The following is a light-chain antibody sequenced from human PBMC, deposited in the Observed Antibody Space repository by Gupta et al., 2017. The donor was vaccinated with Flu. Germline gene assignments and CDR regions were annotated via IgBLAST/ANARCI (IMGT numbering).Light chain of an antibody. CDR2: GAS. CDR3: QQEDSPPCT. Sequence: DIVLTQSPGTLSLSPGERATLSCRASQTVSTNLVWYQQRPGQAPRLVIYGASTRATGVPDRFSGSGSGTEFTLTISRREPEDSAVYYCQQEDSPPCTFGQGTXVEIK. V-gene: IGKV3-20*01. J-gene: IGKJ2*02. CDR1: QTVSTN.